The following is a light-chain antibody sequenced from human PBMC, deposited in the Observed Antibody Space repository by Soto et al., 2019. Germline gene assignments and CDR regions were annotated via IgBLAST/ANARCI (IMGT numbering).Light chain of an antibody. CDR2: DVT. J-gene: IGLJ2*01. Sequence: QSALTQSPSASGSPGQSVTISCTGTSSDIGGYNSVSWYQQHPGKAPKVMIYDVTKRPSGVPDRFSGSKSGNTASLTVSALQAEDEADYYCAAWDDSLRGLVFGGGTQLTVL. V-gene: IGLV2-8*01. CDR1: SSDIGGYNS. CDR3: AAWDDSLRGLV.